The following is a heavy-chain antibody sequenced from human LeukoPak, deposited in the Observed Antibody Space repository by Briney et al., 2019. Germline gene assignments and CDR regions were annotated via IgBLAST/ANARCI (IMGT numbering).Heavy chain of an antibody. CDR1: GGSISSYY. J-gene: IGHJ3*02. D-gene: IGHD6-19*01. CDR3: ARAIAVAGTKGDAFDI. Sequence: KPSETLSLTCTVSGGSISSYYWSWIRQPPGKELEWIGYIYYSGSTNYNPSLKSRVTISVDTSKNQFSLKLSSVTAADTAVYYCARAIAVAGTKGDAFDIWGQGTMVTVSS. CDR2: IYYSGST. V-gene: IGHV4-59*01.